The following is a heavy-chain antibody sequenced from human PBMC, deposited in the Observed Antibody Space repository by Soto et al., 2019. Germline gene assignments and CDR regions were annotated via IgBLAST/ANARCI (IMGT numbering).Heavy chain of an antibody. CDR3: ARLDIVVVEGAFDY. Sequence: QVQLVESGGGVVQPGRSLRLSCAASGFTFSSYAMHWVRQAPGKGLEWVAVISYDGSNKYYADSVKGRFTISRDNSKNTLYLQMNSLRAEDTAVYYCARLDIVVVEGAFDYWGQGTLVTVSS. CDR2: ISYDGSNK. J-gene: IGHJ4*02. D-gene: IGHD2-15*01. CDR1: GFTFSSYA. V-gene: IGHV3-30-3*01.